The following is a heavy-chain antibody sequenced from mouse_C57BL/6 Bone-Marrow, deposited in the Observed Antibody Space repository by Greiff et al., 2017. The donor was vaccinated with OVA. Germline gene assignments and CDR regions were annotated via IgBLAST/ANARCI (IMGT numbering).Heavy chain of an antibody. V-gene: IGHV3-6*01. CDR2: ISYDGSN. Sequence: EVKLMESGPGLVKPSQSLSLTCSVTGYSITSGYYWNWIRQFPGNKLEWMGYISYDGSNNYNPSLKNRISITRDTSKNQFFLKLNSVTTEDTATYYCARPNYWYAMDYWGQGTSVTVSS. CDR1: GYSITSGYY. J-gene: IGHJ4*01. D-gene: IGHD1-3*01. CDR3: ARPNYWYAMDY.